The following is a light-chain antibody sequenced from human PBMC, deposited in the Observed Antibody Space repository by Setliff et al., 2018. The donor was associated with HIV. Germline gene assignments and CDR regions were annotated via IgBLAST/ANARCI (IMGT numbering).Light chain of an antibody. Sequence: QSALTQPRSVSGSPGQSVTIPCTGTSSDVGSYNYVTWYQQHPGKVPKLMIYDVTRRPSGVPDRFSGSRSGNTASLTISGLQAEDEADYYCSSFAGRLHVFGTGTKAHRP. J-gene: IGLJ1*01. V-gene: IGLV2-11*01. CDR2: DVT. CDR3: SSFAGRLHV. CDR1: SSDVGSYNY.